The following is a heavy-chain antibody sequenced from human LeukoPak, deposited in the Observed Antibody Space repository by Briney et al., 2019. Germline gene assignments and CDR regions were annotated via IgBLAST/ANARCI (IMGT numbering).Heavy chain of an antibody. CDR3: AREKAAYCTGDCHSFDR. V-gene: IGHV4-30-4*01. CDR2: IYYSENT. Sequence: SETLSLTCTVSGGSISDGVYYWNWIRQSPGKGLEWIGYIYYSENTYYNPSLKSRVTISIDTSKNQFFLKVTSVTAADAATYFCAREKAAYCTGDCHSFDRWGQGILVTVSS. D-gene: IGHD2-21*02. CDR1: GGSISDGVYY. J-gene: IGHJ5*02.